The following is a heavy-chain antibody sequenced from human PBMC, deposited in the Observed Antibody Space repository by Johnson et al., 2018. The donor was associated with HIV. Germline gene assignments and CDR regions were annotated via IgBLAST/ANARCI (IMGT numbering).Heavy chain of an antibody. CDR3: ATDPWGSDAFDI. Sequence: VQLVESGGGLVQPGGSLRLSCAASGFTFSSYGMHWVRQAPGKGLEWVAFIRYDGSNKYYVDSVKGRFTISRDNAKNSLYLQMNSLRAEDTAVYYCATDPWGSDAFDIWGQGTMVTVSS. CDR2: IRYDGSNK. CDR1: GFTFSSYG. V-gene: IGHV3-30*02. J-gene: IGHJ3*02. D-gene: IGHD7-27*01.